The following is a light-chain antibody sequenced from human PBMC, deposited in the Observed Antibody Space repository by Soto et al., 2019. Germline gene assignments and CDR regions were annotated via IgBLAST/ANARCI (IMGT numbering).Light chain of an antibody. J-gene: IGKJ1*01. CDR1: QSVSSN. CDR3: QQYNDWPRT. CDR2: GAS. Sequence: EIVMAQSPATLSVSPGERATLSCRADQSVSSNLAWYQHKPGQAPRLLIYGASTRATGIPARFSGSGSGPEFTLTISSLQSEDFAVYYCQQYNDWPRTFGQGTKVEIK. V-gene: IGKV3-15*01.